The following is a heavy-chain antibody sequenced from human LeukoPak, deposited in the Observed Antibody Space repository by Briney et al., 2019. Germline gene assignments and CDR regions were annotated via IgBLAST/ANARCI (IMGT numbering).Heavy chain of an antibody. CDR2: TKPDGSEK. D-gene: IGHD6-25*01. CDR3: ATDGYSSARDY. CDR1: GFTFSDYY. V-gene: IGHV3-7*01. Sequence: SGGSLRLSCAASGFTFSDYYMTWIRQAPGKGLEWVANTKPDGSEKYYVDSVRGRFTISRDNAKNLLYLQMSNLRAEDTAVYYCATDGYSSARDYWGQGTLVTVSS. J-gene: IGHJ4*02.